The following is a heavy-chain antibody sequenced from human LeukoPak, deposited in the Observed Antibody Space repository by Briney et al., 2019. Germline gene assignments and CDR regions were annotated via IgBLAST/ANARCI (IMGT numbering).Heavy chain of an antibody. J-gene: IGHJ4*02. Sequence: PGGSLRLSCAASGFTFGSYSMNWVRQAPGKGLEWVSYISSRSATIYYADSVKGRFAISRDNAKNKLYLQMNSLRAEDTAVYYCARGFHRYNYDSGAYSVYWGQGTLVTVSS. CDR2: ISSRSATI. D-gene: IGHD3-22*01. CDR3: ARGFHRYNYDSGAYSVY. CDR1: GFTFGSYS. V-gene: IGHV3-48*01.